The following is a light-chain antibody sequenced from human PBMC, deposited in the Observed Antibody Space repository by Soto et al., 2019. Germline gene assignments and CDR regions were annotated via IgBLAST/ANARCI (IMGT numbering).Light chain of an antibody. CDR3: QTWDTGIVV. CDR1: SGHGNYV. J-gene: IGLJ2*01. Sequence: QPVLTQSPSASASLGASVKLSCTLSSGHGNYVIAWHQQQPEKGPRYLMKVKSDGSHNKGVGIPDRFSGSSSGAERYLVISSLQSEDEADYYCQTWDTGIVVFGGGTKVTVL. CDR2: VKSDGSH. V-gene: IGLV4-69*01.